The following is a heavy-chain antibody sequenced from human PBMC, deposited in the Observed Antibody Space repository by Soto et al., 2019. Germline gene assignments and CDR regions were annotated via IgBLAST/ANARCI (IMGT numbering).Heavy chain of an antibody. CDR3: AKGVVGRNGMDV. CDR1: GYTFANYW. J-gene: IGHJ6*02. D-gene: IGHD2-15*01. Sequence: GESLKISCESSGYTFANYWIGWVRQVPGKGLEWVAIIYPSDSSTIYSPSFQGQVTISADKSISTAYLQWSSLRASDTAMYYCAKGVVGRNGMDVWGQGTTVTVSS. CDR2: IYPSDSST. V-gene: IGHV5-51*01.